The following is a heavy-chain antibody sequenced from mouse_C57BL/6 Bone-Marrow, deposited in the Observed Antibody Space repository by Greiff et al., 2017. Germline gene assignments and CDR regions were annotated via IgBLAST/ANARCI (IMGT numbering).Heavy chain of an antibody. D-gene: IGHD2-14*01. CDR2: ISYDGSN. Sequence: EVQVVASGPGLVKPSQSLSLTCSVTGYSITSGYYWNWIRQFPGNKLEWMGYISYDGSNNYNPSLKNRISITRDTSKNQFFLKLNSVTTEDTATYYCARDSYYREGYWGQGTTLTVSS. V-gene: IGHV3-6*01. J-gene: IGHJ2*01. CDR3: ARDSYYREGY. CDR1: GYSITSGYY.